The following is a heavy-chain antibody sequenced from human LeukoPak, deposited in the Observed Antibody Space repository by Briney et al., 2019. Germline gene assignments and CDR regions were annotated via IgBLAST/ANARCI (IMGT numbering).Heavy chain of an antibody. CDR3: AKSSSGYSNYIDY. CDR1: GFSLSTYG. D-gene: IGHD4-11*01. V-gene: IGHV3-30*02. J-gene: IGHJ4*02. CDR2: IQYDGSNK. Sequence: GGSLRLSCAASGFSLSTYGMHWVRQAPGKGLEWVAFIQYDGSNKYYADSVKGRFTISRDKSKNTLYLQMDSLRGEDTAVYYCAKSSSGYSNYIDYWGQGTLVTVSS.